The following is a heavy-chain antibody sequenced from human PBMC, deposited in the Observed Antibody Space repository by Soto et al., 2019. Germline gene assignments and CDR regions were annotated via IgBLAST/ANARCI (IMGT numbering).Heavy chain of an antibody. V-gene: IGHV1-2*04. CDR3: ARGINYGSGSYHDRDQYGMDV. CDR2: INPNSGGT. D-gene: IGHD3-10*01. CDR1: GYTFTGYY. J-gene: IGHJ6*02. Sequence: ASVKVSCKASGYTFTGYYMHWVRRAPGQGLEWMGWINPNSGGTNYAQKFQGWVTMTRDTSISTAYMELSRLRSDDTAVYYCARGINYGSGSYHDRDQYGMDVWGQGTTVTVSS.